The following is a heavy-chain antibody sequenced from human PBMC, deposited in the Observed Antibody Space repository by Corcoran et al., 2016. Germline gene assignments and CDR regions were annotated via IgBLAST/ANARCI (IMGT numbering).Heavy chain of an antibody. CDR1: GFTFSNAW. J-gene: IGHJ5*02. Sequence: EVQLVESGGGLVKPGGSLRLSCAASGFTFSNAWMSWVRQAPGKGLEWVGRIKSKTDGGTTDYAAPVKGRFTISRDDSKNTLYLQMNSLKTEDTAVYYCTTTYYDILTGYYLLDPWGQGTLVTVSS. CDR2: IKSKTDGGTT. V-gene: IGHV3-15*01. D-gene: IGHD3-9*01. CDR3: TTTYYDILTGYYLLDP.